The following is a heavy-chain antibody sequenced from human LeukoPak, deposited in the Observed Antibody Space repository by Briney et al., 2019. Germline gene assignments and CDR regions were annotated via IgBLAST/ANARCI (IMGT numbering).Heavy chain of an antibody. D-gene: IGHD3-22*01. V-gene: IGHV4-34*01. CDR1: GGSFSGYY. CDR2: INHSGST. J-gene: IGHJ4*02. CDR3: ARNTYYYDSSGYQPFDY. Sequence: PSETLSLTCAVYGGSFSGYYWSWLRQPPGKGLEWIGEINHSGSTNYNPSLKSRVTISVDTSKNQFSLKLSSVTAADTAVYYCARNTYYYDSSGYQPFDYWGQGTLVTVSS.